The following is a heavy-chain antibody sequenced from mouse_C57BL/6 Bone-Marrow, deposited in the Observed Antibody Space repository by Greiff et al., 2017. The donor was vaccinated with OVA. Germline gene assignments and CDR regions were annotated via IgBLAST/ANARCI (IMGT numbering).Heavy chain of an antibody. V-gene: IGHV2-2*01. CDR2: IWSGGST. Sequence: VQVVESGPGLVQPSQSLSITCTVSGFSLTSYGVHWVRQSPGKGLEWLGVIWSGGSTDYNAAFISRLSISKDNSKSQVFFKMNSLQADDTAIYYCARNRGVTSHYYAMDYWGQGTSVTVSS. J-gene: IGHJ4*01. D-gene: IGHD2-2*01. CDR1: GFSLTSYG. CDR3: ARNRGVTSHYYAMDY.